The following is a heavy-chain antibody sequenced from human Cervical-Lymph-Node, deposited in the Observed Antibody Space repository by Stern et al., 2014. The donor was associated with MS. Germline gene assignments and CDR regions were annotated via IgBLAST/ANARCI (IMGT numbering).Heavy chain of an antibody. CDR3: ARVRIRGYWYGMDV. V-gene: IGHV3-30*04. CDR1: GFTFNNYN. J-gene: IGHJ6*02. CDR2: ISYDGRNK. Sequence: MQLVESGGGVVQPGRSLRLSCAASGFTFNNYNMHWVRQAPGKGLEWVAVISYDGRNKYYADSVKGRFTISRDNSANTLSLQMNSLRAEDTALYYCARVRIRGYWYGMDVWGQGTTVSVSS. D-gene: IGHD3-3*02.